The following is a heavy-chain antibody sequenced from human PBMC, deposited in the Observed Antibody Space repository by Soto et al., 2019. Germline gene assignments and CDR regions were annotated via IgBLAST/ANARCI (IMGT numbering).Heavy chain of an antibody. Sequence: SLTCTVSGGSISSYYWSWIRQPAGKGLEWIGRIYTSGSTNYNPSLKSRVTMSVDTSKNQFSLKLSSVTAADTAVYYCARDRDYYDYVWGSYRYTSVGFDYWRQGTLVTVSS. D-gene: IGHD3-16*02. CDR2: IYTSGST. J-gene: IGHJ4*02. V-gene: IGHV4-4*07. CDR3: ARDRDYYDYVWGSYRYTSVGFDY. CDR1: GGSISSYY.